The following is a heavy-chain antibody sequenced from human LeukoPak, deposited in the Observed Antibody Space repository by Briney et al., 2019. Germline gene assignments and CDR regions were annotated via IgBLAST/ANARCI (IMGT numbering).Heavy chain of an antibody. CDR3: ARVQGYGGNLLFDY. V-gene: IGHV4-30-2*01. CDR2: IYHSGST. D-gene: IGHD4-23*01. J-gene: IGHJ4*02. Sequence: PSQTLSLTCAVSGGSISSGGYSWSWIRQPPGKGLEWIGYIYHSGSTYYNPSLKSRVTISVDRSKNQFSLKLSSVTAADTAVYYCARVQGYGGNLLFDYWGQGTLVTVSS. CDR1: GGSISSGGYS.